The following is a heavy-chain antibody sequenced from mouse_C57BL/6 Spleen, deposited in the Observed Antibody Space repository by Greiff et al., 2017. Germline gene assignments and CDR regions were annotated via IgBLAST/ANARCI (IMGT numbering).Heavy chain of an antibody. Sequence: EVNVVESGEGLVKPGGSLKLSCAASGFTFSSYAMSWVRQTPEKRLEWVAYISSGGDYIYYADTVKGRFTISRDNARNTLYLQMSSLKSEDTAMYYCTRADYDDAMDDWGQGTSVTVSS. J-gene: IGHJ4*01. D-gene: IGHD2-4*01. CDR3: TRADYDDAMDD. V-gene: IGHV5-9-1*02. CDR1: GFTFSSYA. CDR2: ISSGGDYI.